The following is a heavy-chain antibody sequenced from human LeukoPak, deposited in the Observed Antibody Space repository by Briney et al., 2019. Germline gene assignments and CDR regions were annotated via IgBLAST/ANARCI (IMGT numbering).Heavy chain of an antibody. CDR2: ISGSGGST. D-gene: IGHD3-22*01. V-gene: IGHV3-23*01. CDR3: AKDYYDSSGYAPFDY. J-gene: IGHJ4*02. CDR1: GFTFSSYA. Sequence: GGSLRLSCAASGFTFSSYAMSWVRQAPGKGLEWVSAISGSGGSTYYADSVKGRFTISRDSSKNTLYLQMNSLRAEDTAVYYCAKDYYDSSGYAPFDYWGQGTLVTVSS.